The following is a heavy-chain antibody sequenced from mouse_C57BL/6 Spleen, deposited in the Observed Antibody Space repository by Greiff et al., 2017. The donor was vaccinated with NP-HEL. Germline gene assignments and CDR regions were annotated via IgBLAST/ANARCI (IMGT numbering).Heavy chain of an antibody. CDR3: ARSTMVKRGFAY. V-gene: IGHV1-69*01. D-gene: IGHD2-1*01. CDR1: GYTFTSYW. Sequence: QVQLQQPGAELVMPGASVKLSCKASGYTFTSYWMHWVKQRPGQGLEWIGEIDPSDSYTNYNQKFKGKSTLTVDKSSSTAYMQLSSLTSEDSAVYYCARSTMVKRGFAYWGQGTLVTVSA. J-gene: IGHJ3*01. CDR2: IDPSDSYT.